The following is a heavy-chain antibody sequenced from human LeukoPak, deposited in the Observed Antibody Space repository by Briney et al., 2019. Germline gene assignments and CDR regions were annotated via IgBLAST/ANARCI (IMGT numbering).Heavy chain of an antibody. D-gene: IGHD3-3*01. Sequence: SSETLSLTCTVSGVASSSSRYYWGWIRQPRGKGLEWSVSSYYSGSAYYNPSLKSRVTISVDTPKNQFSLKLSSVTAADTAVYYCARLGTEYYDFWSGYYTEGVFDYWGQGTLVTVSS. CDR1: GVASSSSRYY. CDR3: ARLGTEYYDFWSGYYTEGVFDY. J-gene: IGHJ4*02. V-gene: IGHV4-39*01. CDR2: SYYSGSA.